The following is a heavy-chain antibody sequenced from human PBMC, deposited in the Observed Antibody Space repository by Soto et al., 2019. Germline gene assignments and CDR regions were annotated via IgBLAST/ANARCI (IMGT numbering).Heavy chain of an antibody. CDR3: ARDRDSSGWSDASDI. V-gene: IGHV4-4*02. D-gene: IGHD6-19*01. J-gene: IGHJ3*02. CDR2: IYHSGST. CDR1: SGSISSSNW. Sequence: SETLSLTCTVSSGSISSSNWWSWVRQPPGKGLEWIGEIYHSGSTNYNPSLKSRVTISVDKSTNQFSLKLSSVTAAVTAVYYCARDRDSSGWSDASDIWGQCTMV.